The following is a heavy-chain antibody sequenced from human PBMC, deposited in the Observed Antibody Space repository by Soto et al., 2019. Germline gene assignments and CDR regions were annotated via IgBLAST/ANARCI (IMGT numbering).Heavy chain of an antibody. CDR2: TYYSAGT. J-gene: IGHJ4*02. CDR3: ARHASRGYSSSWYFED. Sequence: SETLSLTCNVSGGSVGSSSYYWGWIRQAPGKGLEWIVSTYYSAGTYYNPSLKSRVTTSMDASKDQFSLTVTSVTAADTAIYYCARHASRGYSSSWYFEDWGQGTPVTVSS. V-gene: IGHV4-39*01. CDR1: GGSVGSSSYY. D-gene: IGHD6-13*01.